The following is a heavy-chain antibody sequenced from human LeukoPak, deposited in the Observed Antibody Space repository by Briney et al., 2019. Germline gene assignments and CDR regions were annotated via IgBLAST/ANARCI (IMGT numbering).Heavy chain of an antibody. CDR2: ISGSGGST. CDR1: GFTFSSYA. D-gene: IGHD2-15*01. CDR3: AKAHCSGGSCYSGQYYYYYMDV. Sequence: PGGSLRLSCAASGFTFSSYAMSWVRQAPGKGLEWVSAISGSGGSTYYADSVKGRFTISRDNSKNTLYLQMNSLRAEDTAVYYCAKAHCSGGSCYSGQYYYYYMDVWGKGTTVTVSS. V-gene: IGHV3-23*01. J-gene: IGHJ6*03.